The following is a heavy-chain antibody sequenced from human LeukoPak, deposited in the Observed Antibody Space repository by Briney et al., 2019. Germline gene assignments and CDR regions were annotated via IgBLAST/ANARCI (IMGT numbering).Heavy chain of an antibody. CDR2: IDPSDSYT. V-gene: IGHV5-10-1*01. CDR1: GYSFTSYW. Sequence: GESLKISCKGSGYSFTSYWISWVRQMPGKGLEWMGRIDPSDSYTNYSPSFQGHVTISADKSITTAYLQWSSLKASDTAMYYCARQIYYGSGSGYGMDVWGEGATVTVSS. D-gene: IGHD3-10*01. J-gene: IGHJ6*01. CDR3: ARQIYYGSGSGYGMDV.